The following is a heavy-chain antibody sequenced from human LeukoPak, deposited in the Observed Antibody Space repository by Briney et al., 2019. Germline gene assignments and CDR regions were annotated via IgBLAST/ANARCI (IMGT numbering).Heavy chain of an antibody. CDR3: ARRVLWFGS. CDR2: INHSGST. J-gene: IGHJ5*01. CDR1: GGSFSGYY. V-gene: IGHV4-34*01. D-gene: IGHD2/OR15-2a*01. Sequence: SETLSLTCAVYGGSFSGYYWSWIRQPPGKGLEWIGEINHSGSTNYNPSLKSRVTITVDTSKNQFSLKLSSVTAADTAVYYCARRVLWFGSWGQGTLVTVSS.